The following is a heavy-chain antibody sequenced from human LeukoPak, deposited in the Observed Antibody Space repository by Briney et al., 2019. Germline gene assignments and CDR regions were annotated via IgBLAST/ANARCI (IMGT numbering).Heavy chain of an antibody. J-gene: IGHJ4*02. CDR1: GGTFSSYA. CDR3: ARDRGCSSTSCYESPSDY. D-gene: IGHD2-2*01. CDR2: ITPIFGTT. V-gene: IGHV1-69*05. Sequence: ASVKVSCKASGGTFSSYAISWVRQAPGQGLEWMGRITPIFGTTNYAQKFQGRGTITTDESTSTAYMELSSLRSEDTAVYYCARDRGCSSTSCYESPSDYWGQGTLVTVSS.